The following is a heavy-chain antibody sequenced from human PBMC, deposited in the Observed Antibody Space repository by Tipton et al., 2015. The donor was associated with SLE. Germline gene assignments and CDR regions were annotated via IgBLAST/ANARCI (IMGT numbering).Heavy chain of an antibody. CDR1: GGSFSGYY. CDR2: ISGSGGST. CDR3: AKDAVGATGDY. J-gene: IGHJ4*02. D-gene: IGHD1-26*01. Sequence: LSLTCAVYGGSFSGYYWSWIRQPPGKGLEWVSAISGSGGSTYYADSVKGRFTISRDNSKNTLYLQMNSLRAEDTAVYYCAKDAVGATGDYWGQGTLVTVSS. V-gene: IGHV3-23*01.